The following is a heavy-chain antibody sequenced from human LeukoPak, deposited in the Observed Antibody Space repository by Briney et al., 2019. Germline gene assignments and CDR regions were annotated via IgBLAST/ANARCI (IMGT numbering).Heavy chain of an antibody. V-gene: IGHV4-34*01. Sequence: SETLSLTCAVYGGSFSGYYWSWIRQPPGKGLEWIGEINHSGSTNYNPSLKSRVTISVDTSKNQFSLKLSSVTAADTAVYYCARHPMIVVVSEYYFDYWGQGTLVTVSS. CDR2: INHSGST. CDR3: ARHPMIVVVSEYYFDY. CDR1: GGSFSGYY. J-gene: IGHJ4*02. D-gene: IGHD3-22*01.